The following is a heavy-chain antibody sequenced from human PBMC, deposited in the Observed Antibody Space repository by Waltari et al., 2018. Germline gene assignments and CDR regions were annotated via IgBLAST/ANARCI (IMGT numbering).Heavy chain of an antibody. CDR3: ARAHSTVSLDY. CDR1: GGSISSGSYY. D-gene: IGHD4-17*01. Sequence: QVQLQESGPGLVKPSQTLSLTCTVSGGSISSGSYYWSWIRQPAGKGLEWIGRIYTSGSTNYNPSLKSRVTISVDTSKNQFSLKLSSVTAADTAVYYCARAHSTVSLDYWGQGTLVTVSS. V-gene: IGHV4-61*02. J-gene: IGHJ4*02. CDR2: IYTSGST.